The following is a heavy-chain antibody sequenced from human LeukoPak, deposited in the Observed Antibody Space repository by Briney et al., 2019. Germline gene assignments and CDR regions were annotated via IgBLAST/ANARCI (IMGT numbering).Heavy chain of an antibody. D-gene: IGHD3-16*01. Sequence: GGSLRLSCAASGFTFSSYAISCVRHAPGKWLELVSAISGSGGSTYYADSVKGRFTISRDNSKNTLYLQMNSLRDEDTAVYYCAKSWGEYYDYVWAGDYWGQGTLVTVSS. CDR3: AKSWGEYYDYVWAGDY. CDR2: ISGSGGST. J-gene: IGHJ4*02. V-gene: IGHV3-23*01. CDR1: GFTFSSYA.